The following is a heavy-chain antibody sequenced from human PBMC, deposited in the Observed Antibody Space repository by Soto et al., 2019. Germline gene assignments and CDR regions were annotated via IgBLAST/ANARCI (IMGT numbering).Heavy chain of an antibody. J-gene: IGHJ5*02. V-gene: IGHV3-66*01. CDR3: ARGGGASGPFGS. CDR1: GFTVSSNY. Sequence: EMRLVESGGDLVQPGGSLRLSCAASGFTVSSNYMSWVRQAPGKGLEWVSIIHSGSRTYYADSVKGRFTISRDNSKNTLYLQMNSLRAEDTAVYYCARGGGASGPFGSWGQGTLVTVSS. CDR2: IHSGSRT. D-gene: IGHD3-10*01.